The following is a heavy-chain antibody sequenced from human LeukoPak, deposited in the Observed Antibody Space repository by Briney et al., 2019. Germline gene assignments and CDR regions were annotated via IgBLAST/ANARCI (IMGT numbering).Heavy chain of an antibody. CDR1: GYTFTGYY. Sequence: ASVKVSCKASGYTFTGYYMHWVRQAPGQGLEWMGWINPNSGGTNYAQKFQGRVTMTRDKSISTAYMELSRLRSDDTAVYYCARGPKNIVWSGYYDYWGQGTLVTVSS. D-gene: IGHD3-3*01. V-gene: IGHV1-2*02. CDR2: INPNSGGT. J-gene: IGHJ4*02. CDR3: ARGPKNIVWSGYYDY.